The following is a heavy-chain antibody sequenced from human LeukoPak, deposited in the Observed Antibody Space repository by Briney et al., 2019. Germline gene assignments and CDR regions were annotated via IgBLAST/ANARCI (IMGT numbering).Heavy chain of an antibody. V-gene: IGHV3-23*01. CDR3: AKDLRGVIMNYFDY. CDR2: ISGSGGST. J-gene: IGHJ4*02. CDR1: GFTFSSYA. Sequence: PGGSLRLSCAASGFTFSSYAMSWVRQAPGKGLEWVSAISGSGGSTYYADSVKGRFTISRDNSKNTLYLQMNSLRAEDTAVYYCAKDLRGVIMNYFDYWGQGTLVTVSP. D-gene: IGHD3-10*01.